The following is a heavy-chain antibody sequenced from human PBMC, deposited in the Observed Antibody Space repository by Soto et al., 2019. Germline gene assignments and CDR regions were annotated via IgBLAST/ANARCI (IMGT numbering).Heavy chain of an antibody. CDR2: ITDSGSDT. D-gene: IGHD2-2*01. J-gene: IGHJ4*02. Sequence: GGSLRLSCAASGFTFNNYAMGWVRQAPGKGLEWVSAITDSGSDTYYVDSVKGWFTISRDNSKNTVYLQMNSLRAEDTAVYYCAKLGSSSWSPHYYFDYWGQGTLVTVSS. V-gene: IGHV3-23*01. CDR1: GFTFNNYA. CDR3: AKLGSSSWSPHYYFDY.